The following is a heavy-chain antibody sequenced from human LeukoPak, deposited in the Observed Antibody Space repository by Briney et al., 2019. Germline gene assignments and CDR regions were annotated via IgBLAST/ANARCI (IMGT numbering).Heavy chain of an antibody. CDR3: ARAWVNAMGYDSIDWYFDL. CDR1: GGSFSGYY. D-gene: IGHD5-12*01. Sequence: TSETLSLTCAVYGGSFSGYYWSWIRQPPGKGLEWIGEINHSGSTNYNTSLKSRVTISVDTSKNQFSLKLSSVTAADTAVYYCARAWVNAMGYDSIDWYFDLWGRGTLVTVSS. J-gene: IGHJ2*01. CDR2: INHSGST. V-gene: IGHV4-34*01.